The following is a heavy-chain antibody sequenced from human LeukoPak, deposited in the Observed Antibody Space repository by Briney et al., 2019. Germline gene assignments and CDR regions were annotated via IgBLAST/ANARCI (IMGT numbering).Heavy chain of an antibody. CDR2: IYYSGST. CDR3: ARRNDYGDFPLDY. J-gene: IGHJ4*02. Sequence: SETLSLTCTVSGGSISSSSYYWGWIRQPPGKGLEWIGSIYYSGSTFYNPSLKSRVSISVDTSNNQFSLKLNSVTAADTAVYFCARRNDYGDFPLDYWGQGTLVTVSS. D-gene: IGHD4-17*01. CDR1: GGSISSSSYY. V-gene: IGHV4-39*07.